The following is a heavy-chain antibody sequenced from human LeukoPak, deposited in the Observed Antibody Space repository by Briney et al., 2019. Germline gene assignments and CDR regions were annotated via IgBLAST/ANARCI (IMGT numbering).Heavy chain of an antibody. V-gene: IGHV4-59*01. J-gene: IGHJ5*02. CDR3: ARASRPCDPDTSCCRWFDP. CDR1: GGSISSYY. Sequence: PSETLSLTCTVSGGSISSYYWSWIRQPPGKGLEWIGYIYYSGSTNYNPSLKSRVTISVDTSKNQFSLKLSSVTAADTAVYYCARASRPCDPDTSCCRWFDPWGQGTLVTVSS. CDR2: IYYSGST. D-gene: IGHD2-2*01.